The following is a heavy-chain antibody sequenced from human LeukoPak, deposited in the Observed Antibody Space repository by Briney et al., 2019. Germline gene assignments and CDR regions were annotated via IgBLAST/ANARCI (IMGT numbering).Heavy chain of an antibody. V-gene: IGHV3-30*02. CDR1: GFTFNSYA. D-gene: IGHD6-13*01. J-gene: IGHJ4*02. CDR3: AREGGRAAAGRFDY. CDR2: IQNDGSDK. Sequence: GGSLRLSCAASGFTFNSYAMHWVRQAPGKGLEWVTFIQNDGSDKPYAASVKGRFTISRDNSKNTVYLHMNSLRADDTALYYCAREGGRAAAGRFDYWGQGTLVTVSS.